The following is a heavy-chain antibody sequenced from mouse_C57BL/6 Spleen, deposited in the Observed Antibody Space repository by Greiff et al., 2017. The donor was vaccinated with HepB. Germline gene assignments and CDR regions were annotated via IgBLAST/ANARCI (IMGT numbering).Heavy chain of an antibody. V-gene: IGHV1-74*01. Sequence: QVHVKQPGAELVKPGASVKVSCKASGYTFTSYWMHWVKQRPGQGLEWIGRIHPSDSDTNYNQKFKGKATFTVDKSSSTAYMQLSSLTSEDSAVYYCARGDGYYLYAMDYWGQGTSVTVSS. CDR1: GYTFTSYW. CDR3: ARGDGYYLYAMDY. J-gene: IGHJ4*01. D-gene: IGHD2-3*01. CDR2: IHPSDSDT.